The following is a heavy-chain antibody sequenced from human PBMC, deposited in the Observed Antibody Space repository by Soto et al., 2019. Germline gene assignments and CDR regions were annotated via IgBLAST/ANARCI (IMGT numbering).Heavy chain of an antibody. V-gene: IGHV3-23*01. Sequence: PGGSLRLSCAASGFTFSSYAMSWVRQAPGKGLEWVSAISGSGGSTYYADSVKGRFTISRDNSKNTLYLQMNSLRAEDTAVYYCAKDKGGGITIFGVVIPHNWFDPWGQGTLVTVSS. CDR3: AKDKGGGITIFGVVIPHNWFDP. CDR1: GFTFSSYA. CDR2: ISGSGGST. D-gene: IGHD3-3*01. J-gene: IGHJ5*02.